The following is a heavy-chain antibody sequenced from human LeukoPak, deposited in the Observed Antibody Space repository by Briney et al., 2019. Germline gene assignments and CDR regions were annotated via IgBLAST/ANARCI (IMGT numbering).Heavy chain of an antibody. D-gene: IGHD3-16*01. V-gene: IGHV3-9*01. J-gene: IGHJ6*02. CDR2: ISCSGTTT. CDR3: AKDESTGGFAPGYFYGMGV. CDR1: GFRFDDYG. Sequence: GGSLRLSCVVSGFRFDDYGMHWVRQAPGKGLEWVSGISCSGTTTGYADSVKGRFTISRDSAKNSLYLQMDSLRVEDTALYYCAKDESTGGFAPGYFYGMGVWGQGTTVTVSS.